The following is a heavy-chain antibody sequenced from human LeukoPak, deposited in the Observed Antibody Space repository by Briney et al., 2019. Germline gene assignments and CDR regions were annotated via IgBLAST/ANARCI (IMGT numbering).Heavy chain of an antibody. CDR3: ARASVTVLASR. CDR1: GGSISSYY. CDR2: IHYSGNT. V-gene: IGHV4-59*08. J-gene: IGHJ4*02. D-gene: IGHD4-17*01. Sequence: SETLSLTCTVSGGSISSYYWSWIRQPPGKGLEWIAYIHYSGNTNYNPSLKSRVTMSVDTSKNQFSLKLSSVTAADTAVYYCARASVTVLASRWGQGTLVTVSS.